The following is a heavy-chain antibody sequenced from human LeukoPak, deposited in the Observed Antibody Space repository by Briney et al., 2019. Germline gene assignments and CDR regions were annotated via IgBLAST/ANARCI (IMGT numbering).Heavy chain of an antibody. Sequence: SESLSLICTVSGGSISSYYWSWIRQPPGEGLEWIGYIYYSGSTNYNPSLKSRVTISVDTSKNQFSLKLSSVTAADTAVYYCARRSGSYLDWGQGTLVTVSS. D-gene: IGHD1-26*01. J-gene: IGHJ4*02. CDR3: ARRSGSYLD. CDR1: GGSISSYY. CDR2: IYYSGST. V-gene: IGHV4-59*08.